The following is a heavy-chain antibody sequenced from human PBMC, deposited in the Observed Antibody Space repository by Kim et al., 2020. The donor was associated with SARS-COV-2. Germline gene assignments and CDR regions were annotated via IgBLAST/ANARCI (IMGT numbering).Heavy chain of an antibody. D-gene: IGHD2-15*01. V-gene: IGHV4-34*01. CDR3: AIHDCSGGSVLNWFDP. J-gene: IGHJ5*02. Sequence: SETLSLTCAVYGGSFSGYYWSWIRQPPGKGLEWIGEINHSGSTNYNPSLKSRVTISVDTSKNQFSLKLSSVTAADTAVYYCAIHDCSGGSVLNWFDPWGQGTLVTVSS. CDR1: GGSFSGYY. CDR2: INHSGST.